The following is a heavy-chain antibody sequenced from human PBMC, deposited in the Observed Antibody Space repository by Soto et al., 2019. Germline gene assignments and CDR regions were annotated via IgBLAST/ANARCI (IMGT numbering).Heavy chain of an antibody. J-gene: IGHJ6*02. V-gene: IGHV4-30-2*01. CDR1: GGSISSGGYS. D-gene: IGHD3-22*01. CDR2: TYHSGST. CDR3: ARARYEDSSGYYRNMFYWYGMDV. Sequence: PSETLSLTCAVSGGSISSGGYSWSWIRQPPGKGLVWNGSTYHSGSTYYNPSLKSRVTISLARSKNPLSLTLSSATAADTAVYCSARARYEDSSGYYRNMFYWYGMDVWGRGPPVTVSS.